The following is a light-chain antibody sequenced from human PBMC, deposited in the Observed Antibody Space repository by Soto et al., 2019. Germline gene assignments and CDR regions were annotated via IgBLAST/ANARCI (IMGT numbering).Light chain of an antibody. CDR1: QSINKW. CDR3: QQYITYPWT. Sequence: DIQMTQSPSTLCAYVGDSVTISCRASQSINKWLAWYQQRPGKAPQLLIYDASTLQSGVPSRFSGSGSGTEFTLTISSLQPADVATYYCQQYITYPWTFGPGTKVDIK. J-gene: IGKJ1*01. V-gene: IGKV1-5*01. CDR2: DAS.